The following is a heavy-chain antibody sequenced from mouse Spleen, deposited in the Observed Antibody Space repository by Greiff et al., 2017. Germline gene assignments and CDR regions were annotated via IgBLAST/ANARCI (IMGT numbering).Heavy chain of an antibody. Sequence: VQLQQSGAELVMPGASVKLSCKASGYTFTSYWMHWVKQRPGQGLEWIGEIDPSDSYTNYNQKFKGKATLTVDKSSSTAYMQLSSLTSEDSAVYYCARGDYGDAMDYWGQGTSVTVSS. CDR1: GYTFTSYW. D-gene: IGHD1-1*01. J-gene: IGHJ4*01. CDR2: IDPSDSYT. V-gene: IGHV1-69*01. CDR3: ARGDYGDAMDY.